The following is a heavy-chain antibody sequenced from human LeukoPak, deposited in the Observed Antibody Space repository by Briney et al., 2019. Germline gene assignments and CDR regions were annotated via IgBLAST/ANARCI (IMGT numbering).Heavy chain of an antibody. Sequence: GGSLRLSCAASGFTFSDHYMSWIRHAPGKGLEWVSYISSSGSAMYYVDSVKGRFTISRDNAKNSLYLQMNSLRAEDTAVYYCARSAFDIWGQGTMVTVSS. V-gene: IGHV3-11*01. CDR2: ISSSGSAM. J-gene: IGHJ3*02. CDR1: GFTFSDHY. CDR3: ARSAFDI.